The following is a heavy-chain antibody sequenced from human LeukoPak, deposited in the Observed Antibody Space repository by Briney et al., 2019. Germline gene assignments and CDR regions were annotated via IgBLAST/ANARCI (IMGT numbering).Heavy chain of an antibody. CDR1: GFTFSSYG. CDR3: ARDAVAGTLSDY. CDR2: IWYDGTNK. V-gene: IGHV3-33*01. J-gene: IGHJ4*02. D-gene: IGHD6-19*01. Sequence: GGSLRLSCAASGFTFSSYGMHWVRQAPGMGLAWVSIIWYDGTNKYYEDSVKGRFTISIDNSKNTLYLHMSSLRGEDTAVYYCARDAVAGTLSDYWGQGTLVTVSS.